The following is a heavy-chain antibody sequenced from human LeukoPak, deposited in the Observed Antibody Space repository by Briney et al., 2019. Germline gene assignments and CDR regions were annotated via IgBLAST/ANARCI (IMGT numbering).Heavy chain of an antibody. Sequence: ASVKVSCKASGYTFTSYDINWVRQATGQGLEWMGWMNPNSGNTGYAQKFQGRVTMTEDTSTDTAYMELSSLRSEDTAVYYCATELSLWACSGGSCYWSGGNAFDIWGQGTMVTVSS. CDR2: MNPNSGNT. CDR1: GYTFTSYD. V-gene: IGHV1-8*01. CDR3: ATELSLWACSGGSCYWSGGNAFDI. D-gene: IGHD2-15*01. J-gene: IGHJ3*02.